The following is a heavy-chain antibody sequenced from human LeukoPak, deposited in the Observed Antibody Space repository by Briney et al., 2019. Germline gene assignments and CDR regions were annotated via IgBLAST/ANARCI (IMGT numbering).Heavy chain of an antibody. D-gene: IGHD3-10*01. Sequence: ASVKVSCKASGYTFTSYGISWVRQAPGQGLEWMGWISACNGNTNYAQKLQGRVTMTTDTSTSTAYMELRSLRSDDTAVYYCARRRPRAYYYGSGREYYYYGMDVWGQGTTVTVSS. J-gene: IGHJ6*02. V-gene: IGHV1-18*01. CDR2: ISACNGNT. CDR1: GYTFTSYG. CDR3: ARRRPRAYYYGSGREYYYYGMDV.